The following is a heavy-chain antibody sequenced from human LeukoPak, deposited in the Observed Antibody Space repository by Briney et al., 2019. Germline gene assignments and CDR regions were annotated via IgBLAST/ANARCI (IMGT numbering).Heavy chain of an antibody. CDR1: GGTFSSYA. D-gene: IGHD3-10*01. Sequence: SVKVSCKASGGTFSSYAISWVRQAPGQGLEWMGGIIPIFGTANYAQKFQGRVTITADESTSTAYMELSSLRSEDTAVYYCTRSRGDLSTWVDYWGQGTLVTVSS. CDR2: IIPIFGTA. V-gene: IGHV1-69*13. J-gene: IGHJ4*02. CDR3: TRSRGDLSTWVDY.